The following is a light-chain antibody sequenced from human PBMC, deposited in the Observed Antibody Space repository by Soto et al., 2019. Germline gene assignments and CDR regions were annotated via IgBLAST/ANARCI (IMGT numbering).Light chain of an antibody. CDR1: QSVSSY. V-gene: IGKV3-11*01. Sequence: EILLPQAPGTLTLSQENGTALCCKASQSVSSYLAWYQQKPGQAPRLLIYDASHRATGIPVRFSGGGSESDFTITISRLEAEFVADYYRQQRSSPITFGQGTRLEIK. CDR2: DAS. CDR3: QQRSSPIT. J-gene: IGKJ5*01.